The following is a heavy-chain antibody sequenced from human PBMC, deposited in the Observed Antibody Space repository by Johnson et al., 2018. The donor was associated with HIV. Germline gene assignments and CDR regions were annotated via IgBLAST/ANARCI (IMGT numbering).Heavy chain of an antibody. CDR3: ANGGYSYGYDAFDI. V-gene: IGHV3-15*01. CDR1: GFTFSNAW. CDR2: IKSKTDGGTT. Sequence: VQLVESGGGLVKPGGSLRLSCAASGFTFSNAWMSWVRQAPGKGLEWVGRIKSKTDGGTTDYAAPVKGRFTISRDNSKNTLYLQMNSLRAEDTAVYYCANGGYSYGYDAFDIWGQGTMVTVSS. D-gene: IGHD5-18*01. J-gene: IGHJ3*02.